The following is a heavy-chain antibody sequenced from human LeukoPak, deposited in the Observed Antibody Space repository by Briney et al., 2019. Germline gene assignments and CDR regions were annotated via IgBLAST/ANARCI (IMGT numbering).Heavy chain of an antibody. V-gene: IGHV3-23*01. J-gene: IGHJ4*02. CDR3: AKYSYSSSWTPTLDY. D-gene: IGHD6-13*01. CDR1: GFTFSSYA. Sequence: GGSLRLPCAASGFTFSSYAMSWVRQAPGKGLEWVSAISGSGGSTYYADSVKGRFTISRDNSKNTLYLQMNSLRAEDTAVYYCAKYSYSSSWTPTLDYWGQGTLVTVSS. CDR2: ISGSGGST.